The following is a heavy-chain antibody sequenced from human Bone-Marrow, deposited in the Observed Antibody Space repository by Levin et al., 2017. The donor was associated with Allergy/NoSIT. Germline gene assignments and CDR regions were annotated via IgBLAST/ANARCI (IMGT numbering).Heavy chain of an antibody. CDR2: ISYDGSNK. Sequence: PGGSLRLSCAASGFTFSSYAMHWVRQAPGKGLEWVAVISYDGSNKYYADSVKGRFTISRDNSKNTLYLQMNSLRAEDTAVYYCARDAPPDIVVVPAAMRYFQHWGQGTLVTVSS. CDR1: GFTFSSYA. J-gene: IGHJ1*01. D-gene: IGHD2-2*01. V-gene: IGHV3-30-3*01. CDR3: ARDAPPDIVVVPAAMRYFQH.